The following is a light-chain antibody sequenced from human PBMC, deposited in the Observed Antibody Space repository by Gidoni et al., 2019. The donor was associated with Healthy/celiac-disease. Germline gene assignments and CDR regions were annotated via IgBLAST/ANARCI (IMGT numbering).Light chain of an antibody. CDR3: QQYNSYWT. CDR1: QSISSW. V-gene: IGKV1-5*03. Sequence: DIQMTQSPSTLSASVGDRVTITCRASQSISSWLALYQQNPGKAPKLLIYKASSLESGDPTRFSGSGSGTEFTLTISSLQPDDFATYYCQQYNSYWTFGQGTKVEIK. J-gene: IGKJ1*01. CDR2: KAS.